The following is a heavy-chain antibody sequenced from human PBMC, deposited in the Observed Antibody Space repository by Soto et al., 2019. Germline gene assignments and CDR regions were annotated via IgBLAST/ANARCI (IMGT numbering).Heavy chain of an antibody. J-gene: IGHJ5*02. V-gene: IGHV3-53*01. D-gene: IGHD3-16*01. CDR1: GFSVSATS. CDR2: MHRGGTT. Sequence: GGSLRLSCVVSGFSVSATSIFWVRQATGKGLEWVSLMHRGGTTDNADSVKGRFTTSRDKSKNTLYLHMNGLRVEDTAVYYCARGGTYPYYPFDPWGQGTLVTVSS. CDR3: ARGGTYPYYPFDP.